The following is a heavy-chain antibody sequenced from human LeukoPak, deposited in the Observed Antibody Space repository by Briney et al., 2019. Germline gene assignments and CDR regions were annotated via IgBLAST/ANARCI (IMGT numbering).Heavy chain of an antibody. D-gene: IGHD3-10*01. Sequence: GGSLRLSCAASGFTFSSYGMHWVRQAPGKGLEWVAVISYDGSNKYYADSVKGRFTISRDNSKNTLYLQMNSLRAEDTAVYYCAKVTMVRGVMAFDYWGQGTLVTVSS. V-gene: IGHV3-30*18. CDR1: GFTFSSYG. CDR2: ISYDGSNK. CDR3: AKVTMVRGVMAFDY. J-gene: IGHJ4*02.